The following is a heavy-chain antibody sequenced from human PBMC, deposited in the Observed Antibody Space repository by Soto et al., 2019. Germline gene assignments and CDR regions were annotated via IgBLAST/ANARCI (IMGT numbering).Heavy chain of an antibody. CDR2: IYYSGST. D-gene: IGHD6-6*01. CDR1: GGSISSGGYY. V-gene: IGHV4-31*03. CDR3: ARVLGAYSSSSTYYYYYGMDG. J-gene: IGHJ6*02. Sequence: SETLSLTCTVSGGSISSGGYYWSWIRQHPGKGLEWIGYIYYSGSTYYNPSLKSRVTISVDTSKNQFSLKLSSVTAADTAVYYCARVLGAYSSSSTYYYYYGMDGWGQGTTVTVSS.